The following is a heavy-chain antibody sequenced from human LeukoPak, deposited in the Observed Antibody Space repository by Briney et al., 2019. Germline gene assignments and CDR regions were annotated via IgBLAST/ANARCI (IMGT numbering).Heavy chain of an antibody. CDR3: ARDPQYYDFWSGSI. CDR1: GASISGSY. CDR2: IGNTGAT. Sequence: PSETLSLTCTVSGASISGSYWSWIRQSPGKGLDWIGYIGNTGATNYSPSLNSRVTISVDTSKNQVSLKLNSVTAADTAVYHCARDPQYYDFWSGSIWGQGTMVTVSS. J-gene: IGHJ3*02. D-gene: IGHD3-3*01. V-gene: IGHV4-59*01.